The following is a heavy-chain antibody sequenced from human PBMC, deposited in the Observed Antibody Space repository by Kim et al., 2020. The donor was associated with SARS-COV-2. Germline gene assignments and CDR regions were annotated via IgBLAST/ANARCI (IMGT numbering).Heavy chain of an antibody. D-gene: IGHD3-10*01. CDR3: ARGRGYYGSGSYYPLGY. Sequence: LKSRVTISVDTSKNQFSLKLSSVTAADTAVYYCARGRGYYGSGSYYPLGYWGQGTLVTVSS. V-gene: IGHV4-39*07. J-gene: IGHJ4*02.